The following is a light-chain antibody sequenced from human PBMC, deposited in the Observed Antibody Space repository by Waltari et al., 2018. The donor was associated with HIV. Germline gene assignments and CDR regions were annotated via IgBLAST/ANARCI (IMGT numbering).Light chain of an antibody. CDR2: DAS. J-gene: IGKJ3*01. Sequence: DIQMTQSPSSLSASVGDRVTITCRSSQTINDKLNWYQQKPGEAPKVLIYDASTLETGVPSRFSGFGSGTEFTLTISSLQPDDFASYFCQQSLRSPLTFGPGTKGD. V-gene: IGKV1-39*01. CDR1: QTINDK. CDR3: QQSLRSPLT.